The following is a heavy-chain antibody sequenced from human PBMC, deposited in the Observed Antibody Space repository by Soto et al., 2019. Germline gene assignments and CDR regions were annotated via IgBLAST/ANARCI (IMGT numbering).Heavy chain of an antibody. CDR2: IYYSGST. J-gene: IGHJ4*02. CDR3: ARQIVATIIDY. CDR1: GGSISSGDYY. Sequence: SETLSLTCTVSGGSISSGDYYWSWIRQPPGKGLEWIGYIYYSGSTYYNPSLKSRVTISVDTSKNQFSLKLSSVTAADTAVYYCARQIVATIIDYWGQGTLVTVSS. V-gene: IGHV4-30-4*01. D-gene: IGHD5-12*01.